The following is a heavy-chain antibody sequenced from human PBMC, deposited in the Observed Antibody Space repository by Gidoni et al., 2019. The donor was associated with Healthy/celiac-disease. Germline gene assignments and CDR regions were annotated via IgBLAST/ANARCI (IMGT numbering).Heavy chain of an antibody. J-gene: IGHJ3*02. CDR1: GFTFSSYW. CDR2: IKQDGSEK. V-gene: IGHV3-7*01. CDR3: ARDAPVWDSDAFDI. D-gene: IGHD1-26*01. Sequence: EVQLVASGGGLVQPGGSLRLSCAASGFTFSSYWMSWVRQAPGKGLEWVANIKQDGSEKYYGDSVKGRFTISRDNAKNSLYLQMNSLRAEDTAVYYCARDAPVWDSDAFDIWGQGTMVTVSS.